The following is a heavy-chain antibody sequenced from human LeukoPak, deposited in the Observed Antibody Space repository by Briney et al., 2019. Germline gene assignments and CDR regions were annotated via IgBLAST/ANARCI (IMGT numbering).Heavy chain of an antibody. CDR1: GGSISSSSYY. CDR2: IYYSGST. D-gene: IGHD3-22*01. V-gene: IGHV4-39*07. J-gene: IGHJ4*02. Sequence: SETLSLTRTVSGGSISSSSYYWGWIRQPPGKGLEWIGSIYYSGSTYYNPSLKSRVTISVDTSKNQFSLKLSSVTAADTAVYYCAREPQYYYDSSGYDYWGQGTLVTVSS. CDR3: AREPQYYYDSSGYDY.